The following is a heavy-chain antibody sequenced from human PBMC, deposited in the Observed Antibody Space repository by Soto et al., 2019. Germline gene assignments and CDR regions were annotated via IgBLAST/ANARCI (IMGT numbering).Heavy chain of an antibody. CDR2: IYHSGST. V-gene: IGHV4-30-2*01. Sequence: SETLSLTCAVSGGSISSGGYSWSWIRQPPGKGLEWIGYIYHSGSTYYNPSLKSRVTISVDRSNNQFSLRLSSVTAADTAVYYCARDRVVRGSDSYTSGMDVWGQGTTVTVSS. CDR1: GGSISSGGYS. CDR3: ARDRVVRGSDSYTSGMDV. D-gene: IGHD3-10*01. J-gene: IGHJ6*02.